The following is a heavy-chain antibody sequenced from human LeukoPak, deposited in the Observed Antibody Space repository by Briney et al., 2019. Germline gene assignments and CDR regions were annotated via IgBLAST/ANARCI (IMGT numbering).Heavy chain of an antibody. CDR1: GFTFGDYA. J-gene: IGHJ4*02. CDR3: TRGLHDYYDSSGPGY. Sequence: GRSLRLSCTGSGFTFGDYAMSWFRQAPGKGLEWVGIITGNAYGGTTDYAASVDGRFTISRDDSKSIAALQMNGLKTEDTAVYYGTRGLHDYYDSSGPGYWGQGTLVTGSS. CDR2: ITGNAYGGTT. D-gene: IGHD3-22*01. V-gene: IGHV3-49*03.